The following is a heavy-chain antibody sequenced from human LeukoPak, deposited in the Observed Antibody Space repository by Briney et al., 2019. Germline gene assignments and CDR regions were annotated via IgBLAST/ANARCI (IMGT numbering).Heavy chain of an antibody. D-gene: IGHD5-24*01. V-gene: IGHV3-23*01. CDR3: ASLYNDYGDY. CDR1: GFTFRNHG. CDR2: TIGSGDSK. J-gene: IGHJ4*02. Sequence: PGGSLRLSCAASGFTFRNHGMSWVRQAPGKGLEWVSGTIGSGDSKFYADPVKGRFTISRDNSRNTLYLHMNRLRVDDTAVYYCASLYNDYGDYWGQGALVTVSS.